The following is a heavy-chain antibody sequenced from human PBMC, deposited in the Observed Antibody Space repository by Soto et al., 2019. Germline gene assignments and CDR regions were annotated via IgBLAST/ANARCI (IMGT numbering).Heavy chain of an antibody. Sequence: KTSETLSLTCSVSGAALNSGNYYWSWIRQVPGKGLEWIGHIYVTGAVDYNPSLRDRITISQDTSERKFSLNLRLVTAADTAVYYCARLRIATNNYKWFDPWGQGTLVTVSS. CDR3: ARLRIATNNYKWFDP. V-gene: IGHV4-31*03. D-gene: IGHD2-21*01. CDR2: IYVTGAV. J-gene: IGHJ5*02. CDR1: GAALNSGNYY.